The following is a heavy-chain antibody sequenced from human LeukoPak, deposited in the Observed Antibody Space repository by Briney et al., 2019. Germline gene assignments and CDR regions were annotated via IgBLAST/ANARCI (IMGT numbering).Heavy chain of an antibody. CDR1: GGSVSSGSYH. V-gene: IGHV4-61*01. D-gene: IGHD6-6*01. CDR2: IYYSGST. CDR3: ASESSGTFDY. J-gene: IGHJ4*02. Sequence: SETLSLTCTVSGGSVSSGSYHWSWIRQPPGKGLEWIGYIYYSGSTNYNPSPKSRVTISVDTSKSQFSLKLSSVTAADTAVYYCASESSGTFDYWGQGTLVTVSS.